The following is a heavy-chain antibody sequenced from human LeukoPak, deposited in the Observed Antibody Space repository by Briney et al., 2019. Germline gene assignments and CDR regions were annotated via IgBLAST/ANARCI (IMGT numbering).Heavy chain of an antibody. CDR2: IYYSGST. CDR3: ARHGTGGGDGYNSVDQ. J-gene: IGHJ4*02. V-gene: IGHV4-39*01. D-gene: IGHD5-24*01. CDR1: GGPIANYKYH. Sequence: PSETLSLTCTVSGGPIANYKYHWGWIRQPPGKGLEWIASIYYSGSTYYNPSLKSRVTISIDTSKSQFSLRLTSVTASDTAVYYCARHGTGGGDGYNSVDQWGQGTLVSVSS.